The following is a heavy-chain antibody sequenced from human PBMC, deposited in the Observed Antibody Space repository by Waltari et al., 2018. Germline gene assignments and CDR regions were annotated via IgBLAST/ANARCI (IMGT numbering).Heavy chain of an antibody. V-gene: IGHV4-59*11. CDR3: AGPGGSSSY. CDR1: GGSLSSHY. D-gene: IGHD6-6*01. J-gene: IGHJ4*02. CDR2: IYYSGST. Sequence: QVQLQESGPGLVKPSETLSLTCTVPGGSLSSHYWSWIRQPPGKGLEWIGYIYYSGSTIYNPSLKSRVTISVDTSKNQFSLKLSSVTAADTAVYYCAGPGGSSSYWGQGTLVTVSS.